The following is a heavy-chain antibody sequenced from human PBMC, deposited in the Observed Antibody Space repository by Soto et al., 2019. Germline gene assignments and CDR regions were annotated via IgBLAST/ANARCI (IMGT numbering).Heavy chain of an antibody. CDR1: GFTVSSNY. J-gene: IGHJ2*01. Sequence: EVQLVESGGGLVQPGGSLRLSCAASGFTVSSNYMSWVRQAPGKGLGWVSVIFSGGSTYYTDSVKGRFTISSHNFKKMLYLQMNSLRAEDTAVYYCARERFPFELWGRGTRVTVSS. D-gene: IGHD3-10*01. CDR3: ARERFPFEL. V-gene: IGHV3-53*04. CDR2: IFSGGST.